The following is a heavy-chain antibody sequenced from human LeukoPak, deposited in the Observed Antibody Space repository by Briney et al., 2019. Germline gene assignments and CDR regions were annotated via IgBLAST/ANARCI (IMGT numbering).Heavy chain of an antibody. Sequence: GGSLRLSCAASGFTFSSYAMSWVRQAPGKGLEWVSAISGSGGSTYYADSVKGRFTISRDNSKNTLYLQMNSLRAEDTAVYYCAKLDNYDFWSGYGYFDLWGRGTLVTVSS. D-gene: IGHD3-3*01. CDR1: GFTFSSYA. CDR2: ISGSGGST. J-gene: IGHJ2*01. CDR3: AKLDNYDFWSGYGYFDL. V-gene: IGHV3-23*01.